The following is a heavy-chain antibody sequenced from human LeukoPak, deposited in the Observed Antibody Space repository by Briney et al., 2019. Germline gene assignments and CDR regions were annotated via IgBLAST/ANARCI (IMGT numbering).Heavy chain of an antibody. CDR3: AKDGRTWVY. J-gene: IGHJ4*02. Sequence: GGSLRLSCAASGFTFSSYWMNWARQAPGKGLEWVASINHNGNVNYYVDSVKGRFTISRDNAKNSLYLQMSNLRAEDTAVYYCAKDGRTWVYWGQGTLVTVSS. D-gene: IGHD1-26*01. V-gene: IGHV3-7*03. CDR2: INHNGNVN. CDR1: GFTFSSYW.